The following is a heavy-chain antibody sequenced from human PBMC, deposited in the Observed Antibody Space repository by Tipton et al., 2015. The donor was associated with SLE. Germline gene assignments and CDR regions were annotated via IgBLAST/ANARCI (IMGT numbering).Heavy chain of an antibody. Sequence: GLVKPSETLSLTCAVYGGSFSGYYWSWIRQPPGKGLEWIGEINHSGSTNYNPSLKSRVTISVDTSKNQFSLKLSSVTAADTAVYYCARDQQGYGDYFDYWGQGTLVTVSS. V-gene: IGHV4-34*01. CDR3: ARDQQGYGDYFDY. J-gene: IGHJ4*02. D-gene: IGHD4-17*01. CDR2: INHSGST. CDR1: GGSFSGYY.